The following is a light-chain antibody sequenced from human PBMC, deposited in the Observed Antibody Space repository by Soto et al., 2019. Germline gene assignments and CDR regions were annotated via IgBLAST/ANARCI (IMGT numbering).Light chain of an antibody. J-gene: IGKJ4*01. CDR3: MQALQTPRS. CDR1: QSLLHSNGYNC. V-gene: IGKV2-28*01. CDR2: LGS. Sequence: DIVMTQSPLSLPVTPGEPASISCRSSQSLLHSNGYNCLDWYLQKPGQSPQLLIYLGSNRASGVPDRFSGSGSGTDFTLKFSRVEAEDVGVYYCMQALQTPRSFGGGTKVEIK.